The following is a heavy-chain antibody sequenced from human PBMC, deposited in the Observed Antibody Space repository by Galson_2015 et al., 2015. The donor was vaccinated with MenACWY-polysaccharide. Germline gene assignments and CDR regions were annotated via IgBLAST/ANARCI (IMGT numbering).Heavy chain of an antibody. D-gene: IGHD1-26*01. J-gene: IGHJ4*02. CDR3: AKNGHLVGATGW. Sequence: SLRLSCAASGFTFSSYAMSWVRQAPGKGLEWVSAISGSGGSTYYADSVKGRFTISRDNSKNTLYLQMNSLRAEDTAVYYCAKNGHLVGATGWWGQGTLVTVSS. CDR2: ISGSGGST. V-gene: IGHV3-23*01. CDR1: GFTFSSYA.